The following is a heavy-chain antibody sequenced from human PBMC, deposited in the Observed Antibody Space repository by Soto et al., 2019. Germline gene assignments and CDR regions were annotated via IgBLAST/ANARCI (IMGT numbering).Heavy chain of an antibody. D-gene: IGHD5-12*01. J-gene: IGHJ6*03. CDR2: IYPGDSDT. V-gene: IGHV5-51*01. CDR3: ARHGSSGYDAARYYYYMDV. CDR1: GYSFTSYW. Sequence: GESLKISCKGSGYSFTSYWIGWVRQMPGKGLEWMGIIYPGDSDTRYSPSFQGQVTISADKSISTAYLQWSSLKASDTAMYYCARHGSSGYDAARYYYYMDVSGKGTTVTVSS.